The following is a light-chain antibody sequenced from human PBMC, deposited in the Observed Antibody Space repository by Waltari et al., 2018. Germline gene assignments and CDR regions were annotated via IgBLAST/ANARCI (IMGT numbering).Light chain of an antibody. CDR3: QNHERLPAT. CDR1: QSVCQF. CDR2: AAS. J-gene: IGKJ1*01. Sequence: CRGSQSVCQFSAWDQEGPGQAPRLRIYAASTRATGVSDRFGGSGFGTDVSLTISRLGPEDFAVYFCQNHERLPATFGQGTKVEIK. V-gene: IGKV3-20*01.